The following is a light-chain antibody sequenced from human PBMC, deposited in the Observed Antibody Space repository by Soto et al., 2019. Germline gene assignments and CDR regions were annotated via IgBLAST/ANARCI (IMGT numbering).Light chain of an antibody. V-gene: IGKV1-5*01. CDR2: DAS. CDR1: QSISSL. Sequence: DIQMTQSPSTLSASVGDRVTITCRASQSISSLLAWYQQKPGKAPKLLIYDASSLESGVPSRFSGSGSGTEFTLTLSSLQPDDFATYYCQQYNSYSYTFGQGTKLEIK. J-gene: IGKJ2*01. CDR3: QQYNSYSYT.